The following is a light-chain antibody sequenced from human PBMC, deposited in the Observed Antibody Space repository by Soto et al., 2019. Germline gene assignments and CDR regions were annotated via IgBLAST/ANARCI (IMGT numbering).Light chain of an antibody. Sequence: QSVLTQPACVSGSPGQSITISCTGTSSDVGGYNYVSWYQQHPGKAPKLMIYEVSNRPSGVSNRFSGSKSGHTASLTISGLQAEDEADYYCSSYTSSSTYVFGTGTKLTVL. V-gene: IGLV2-14*01. CDR3: SSYTSSSTYV. J-gene: IGLJ1*01. CDR1: SSDVGGYNY. CDR2: EVS.